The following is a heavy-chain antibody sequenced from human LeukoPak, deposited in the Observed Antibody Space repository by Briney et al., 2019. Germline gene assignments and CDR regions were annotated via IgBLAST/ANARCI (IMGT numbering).Heavy chain of an antibody. CDR3: ARAPSTRYFRAYYYYGMGV. CDR2: INHSGST. D-gene: IGHD3-9*01. J-gene: IGHJ6*02. CDR1: GGSFSGYY. V-gene: IGHV4-34*01. Sequence: PSETLSLTCAVYGGSFSGYYWSWIRQPPGKGLEWIGEINHSGSTNYNPSLKSRVTISVDTSKNQFSLKLSSVTAADTAVYYCARAPSTRYFRAYYYYGMGVWGQGTTVTVSS.